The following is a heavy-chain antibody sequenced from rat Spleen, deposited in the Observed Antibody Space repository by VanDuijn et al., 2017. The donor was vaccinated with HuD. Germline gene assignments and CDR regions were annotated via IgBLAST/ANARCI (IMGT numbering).Heavy chain of an antibody. CDR2: IKAKANNYAT. CDR1: GFTFSTAW. J-gene: IGHJ2*01. CDR3: AWPSD. V-gene: IGHV6-6*01. Sequence: EVQVLESGGGLVQPGNSLKLSCATSGFTFSTAWMYWYRQFPEKRLEWVARIKAKANNYATDYTESVKGRFTISRDDSKSSIYLQMKNLKEEETAILYCAWPSDWGQGVMVTVSS.